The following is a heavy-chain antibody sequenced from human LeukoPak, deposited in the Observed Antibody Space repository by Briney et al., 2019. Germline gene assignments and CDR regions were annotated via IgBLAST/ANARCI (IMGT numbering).Heavy chain of an antibody. J-gene: IGHJ4*02. CDR3: ARASSSGDY. CDR1: GGSVSSGSYY. D-gene: IGHD6-6*01. Sequence: PETLSLTCTISGGSVSSGSYYWSWIRQPPGKGLEWIGYIYYSGSTNYNPSLKSRVTISVDTSKNQFSLKLSSVTAADTAVYYCARASSSGDYWGQGTLVTVSS. V-gene: IGHV4-61*01. CDR2: IYYSGST.